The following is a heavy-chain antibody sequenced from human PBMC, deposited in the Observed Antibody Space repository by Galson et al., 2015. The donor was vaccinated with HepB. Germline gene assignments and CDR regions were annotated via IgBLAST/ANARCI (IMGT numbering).Heavy chain of an antibody. Sequence: SLRLSCAASGFTVSSNYMSWVRQAPGKGLGRVSFIYSRGRTDYADSVKGRFTISRDDSKNILYLQMNSLRVEDTAVYYCVKHSPYVWVGTSGGYLDVWGKGTTVTVSS. V-gene: IGHV3-66*04. CDR1: GFTVSSNY. D-gene: IGHD3-10*01. CDR2: IYSRGRT. CDR3: VKHSPYVWVGTSGGYLDV. J-gene: IGHJ6*03.